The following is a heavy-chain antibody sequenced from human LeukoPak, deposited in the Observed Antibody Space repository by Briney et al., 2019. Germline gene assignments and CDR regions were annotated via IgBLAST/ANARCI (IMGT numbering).Heavy chain of an antibody. CDR3: ASYSGSYYYYYYMDV. CDR2: INPSGGST. Sequence: ASVKVSCKASGYTFTSYYMHWVRQAPGQGLEWMGIINPSGGSTSYAQKFQGRVTMTRDMSTSTVYMELSSLRSEDTAVYYCASYSGSYYYYYYMDVWGKGTTVTVSS. CDR1: GYTFTSYY. V-gene: IGHV1-46*01. J-gene: IGHJ6*03. D-gene: IGHD1-26*01.